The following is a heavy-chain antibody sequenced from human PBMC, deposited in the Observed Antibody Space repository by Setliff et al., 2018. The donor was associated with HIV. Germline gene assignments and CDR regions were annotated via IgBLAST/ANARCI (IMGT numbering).Heavy chain of an antibody. CDR3: AKDNLYSSGIYQFDY. D-gene: IGHD3-10*01. CDR1: GFTFDDYT. J-gene: IGHJ4*02. Sequence: GGSLRLSCAASGFTFDDYTMHWFRQAPGKGLEWISLISWNGGSKDYAESVKGRFTISRDNSKNSLYLQMNSLGAEDTAVYYCAKDNLYSSGIYQFDYWGQGTMVTVSS. CDR2: ISWNGGSK. V-gene: IGHV3-43D*04.